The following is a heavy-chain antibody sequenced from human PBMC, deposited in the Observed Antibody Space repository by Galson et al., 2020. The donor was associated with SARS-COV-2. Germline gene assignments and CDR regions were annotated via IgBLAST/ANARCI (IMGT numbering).Heavy chain of an antibody. CDR1: GGSISSYY. CDR3: ARQGGDYVVYYFDY. Sequence: ETSETLSLTCTVSGGSISSYYWSWIRQPPGKGLEWIGYIYYSGSTNYNPSLMSRVTISVDTSKNQFSLKLSSVTAADTAVYYCARQGGDYVVYYFDYWGQGTLVTVSS. V-gene: IGHV4-59*01. J-gene: IGHJ4*02. CDR2: IYYSGST. D-gene: IGHD4-17*01.